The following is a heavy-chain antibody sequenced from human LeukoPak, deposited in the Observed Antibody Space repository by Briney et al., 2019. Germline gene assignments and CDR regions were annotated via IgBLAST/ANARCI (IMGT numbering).Heavy chain of an antibody. Sequence: PGGSLRLSCAASGFTFSSYWMSWVRQAPGKGLEWVSTITNSGGSTYYADSVKGRFTISRDSSKNTLYLQMNSLRAEDTAVYYCAKRGAEVGATVAPGDSWGQGTLVTVSS. D-gene: IGHD1-26*01. V-gene: IGHV3-23*01. CDR2: ITNSGGST. J-gene: IGHJ4*02. CDR3: AKRGAEVGATVAPGDS. CDR1: GFTFSSYW.